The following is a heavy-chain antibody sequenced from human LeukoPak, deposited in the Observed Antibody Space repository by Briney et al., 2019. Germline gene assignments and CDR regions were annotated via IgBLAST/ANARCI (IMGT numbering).Heavy chain of an antibody. CDR2: ISGSGGTT. J-gene: IGHJ4*02. CDR3: ARGLQGIDY. V-gene: IGHV3-23*01. CDR1: GFTFSSYA. D-gene: IGHD4-11*01. Sequence: GGSLRLSCAASGFTFSSYAMSWVRQAPGKGLEWVSAISGSGGTTYYADSVRGRFTISRDNSKNTLYLQLNSLRAEDTAVYYCARGLQGIDYWGQGTLVTVSS.